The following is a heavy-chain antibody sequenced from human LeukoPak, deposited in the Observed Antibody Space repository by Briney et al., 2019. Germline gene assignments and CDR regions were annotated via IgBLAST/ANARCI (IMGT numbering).Heavy chain of an antibody. CDR3: ASHGAGIAVAGDWFDP. CDR2: INHSGST. Sequence: GSLRLSCEASGFPFSSYAMTWVRQAPGKGLEWIGEINHSGSTNYNPSLKSPVTISVDTSKNQFSLKLSSVTAADTAVYYCASHGAGIAVAGDWFDPWGQGTLVTVSS. D-gene: IGHD6-19*01. J-gene: IGHJ5*02. V-gene: IGHV4-34*01. CDR1: GFPFSSYA.